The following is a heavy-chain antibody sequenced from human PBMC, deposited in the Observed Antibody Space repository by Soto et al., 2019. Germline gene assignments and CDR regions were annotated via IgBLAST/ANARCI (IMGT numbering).Heavy chain of an antibody. J-gene: IGHJ4*02. CDR1: GFTFSNYA. CDR3: AKSPLGDCSGGSCYPPHYFDY. D-gene: IGHD2-15*01. CDR2: VGGSGDST. Sequence: EVQLLDSGGGLVQPGGSLRLSCAASGFTFSNYAMSWVRQAPGKGLEWVSGVGGSGDSTYYADSVKGRFTISRDNSKDTLYLQMNSLRAEDTAVYYCAKSPLGDCSGGSCYPPHYFDYWGQGPLVTVSS. V-gene: IGHV3-23*01.